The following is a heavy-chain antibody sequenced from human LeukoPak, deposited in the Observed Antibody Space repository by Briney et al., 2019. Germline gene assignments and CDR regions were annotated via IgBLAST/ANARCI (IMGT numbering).Heavy chain of an antibody. CDR2: INHSGST. Sequence: KPSETLSLTCAVYGGSFSGYYWSWIRQPPGKGLEWIGEINHSGSTNYNPSLKSRVTISVDTSKNQFSLKLSSVTAADTAVYYCARGPRYDFWSGYSRPYYYYGMDVWGQGTTVTVSS. CDR3: ARGPRYDFWSGYSRPYYYYGMDV. CDR1: GGSFSGYY. V-gene: IGHV4-34*01. J-gene: IGHJ6*02. D-gene: IGHD3-3*01.